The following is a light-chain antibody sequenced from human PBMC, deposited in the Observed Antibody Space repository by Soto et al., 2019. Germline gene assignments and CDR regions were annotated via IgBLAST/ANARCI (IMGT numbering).Light chain of an antibody. CDR2: SNN. CDR3: AAWDDSLNGRL. V-gene: IGLV1-44*01. CDR1: SSNIGSKA. J-gene: IGLJ2*01. Sequence: QLVLTQPPSASGTPGQRVTISCSGSSSNIGSKAVNWYQQLPGTAPKLLIYSNNQRASGIPDRFSGSKSGTSASLAISGLQSEDEADYYCAAWDDSLNGRLFGGGTKLTVL.